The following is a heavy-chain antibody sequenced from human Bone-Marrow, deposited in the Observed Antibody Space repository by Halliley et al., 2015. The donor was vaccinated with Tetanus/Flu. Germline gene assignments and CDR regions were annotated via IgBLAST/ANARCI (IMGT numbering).Heavy chain of an antibody. D-gene: IGHD3-10*01. CDR3: ARQYYYGSLDL. Sequence: EVQLVQSGAEVKKPGESLKISCRGFGYSFTSYWIGWVRQMPGKGLEWMGLIFPNDFDARYSPSFQGQVTLSVDKSTSTAYLEWSSLKASDTAIYYCARQYYYGSLDLWGQGTTVTVSS. V-gene: IGHV5-51*01. CDR1: GYSFTSYW. J-gene: IGHJ6*02. CDR2: IFPNDFDA.